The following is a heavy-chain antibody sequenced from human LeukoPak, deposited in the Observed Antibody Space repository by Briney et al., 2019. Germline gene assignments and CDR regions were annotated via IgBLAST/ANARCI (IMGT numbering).Heavy chain of an antibody. CDR3: ARLTEGEWRFDY. CDR2: IYPGDSDT. CDR1: GCRFTSYW. J-gene: IGHJ4*02. Sequence: GEALKIPFQGSGCRFTSYWIGWGRPVPGKGLEGMGIIYPGDSDTRYSPSFQGQATISADKSISTAYLQCSSLKASDTAMYYCARLTEGEWRFDYWGQGTLVTVSS. V-gene: IGHV5-51*01. D-gene: IGHD3-16*01.